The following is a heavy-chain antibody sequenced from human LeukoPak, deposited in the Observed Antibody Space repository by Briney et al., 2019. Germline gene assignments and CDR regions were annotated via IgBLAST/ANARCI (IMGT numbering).Heavy chain of an antibody. CDR3: ARDRITVSPNWYYYYGMDV. CDR1: GGSVNSGSYY. V-gene: IGHV4-61*01. CDR2: IYYSGST. Sequence: KPSETLSLTCTVSGGSVNSGSYYWNWIRQPPGKGLEWIGYIYYSGSTNYNPSLKSRVTISVDTSKNQFSLKLSSVTAADTAVYYCARDRITVSPNWYYYYGMDVWGQGTTVTVSS. J-gene: IGHJ6*02. D-gene: IGHD4-11*01.